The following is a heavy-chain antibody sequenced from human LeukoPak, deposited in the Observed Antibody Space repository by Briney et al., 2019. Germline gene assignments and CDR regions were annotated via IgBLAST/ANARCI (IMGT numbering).Heavy chain of an antibody. CDR1: GFTFSSYG. V-gene: IGHV3-7*01. D-gene: IGHD4-23*01. J-gene: IGHJ4*02. CDR2: IKQDGSEK. Sequence: PGGSLRLSCAASGFTFSSYGMHWVRQAPGKGLEWVANIKQDGSEKYYVDSVKGRFTISRDNAKNSLYLQMNSLRAEDTAVYYCARDRWDFDYWGQGTLVTVSS. CDR3: ARDRWDFDY.